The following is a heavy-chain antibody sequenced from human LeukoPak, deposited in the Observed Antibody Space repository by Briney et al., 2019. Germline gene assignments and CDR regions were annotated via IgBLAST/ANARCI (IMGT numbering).Heavy chain of an antibody. Sequence: ASVKVSCKASGYTFNNYGISWVRQAPGQGLEWMAWISAYNGNTNYALKLRGRVTMTTDTSTSTAYMELRSLRSDATAAYYCARDEKRYCSGGSCPAYFDYWGQGTLVTVSS. CDR3: ARDEKRYCSGGSCPAYFDY. J-gene: IGHJ4*02. CDR1: GYTFNNYG. V-gene: IGHV1-18*01. CDR2: ISAYNGNT. D-gene: IGHD2-15*01.